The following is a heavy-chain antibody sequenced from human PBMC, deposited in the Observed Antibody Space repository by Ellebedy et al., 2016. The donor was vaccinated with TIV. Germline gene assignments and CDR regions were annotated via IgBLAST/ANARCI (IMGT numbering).Heavy chain of an antibody. D-gene: IGHD3-22*01. J-gene: IGHJ4*02. CDR2: IYYSGST. Sequence: SETLSLTCTVSGGSVSSGSYYWSWIRQPPGKGLEWIGYIYYSGSTNYNPSLKSRVTISVDTSKNQFSLKLSSVTAADTAVYYCARVARLGSGYYYGGYYFDYWGQGTLVTVSS. CDR1: GGSVSSGSYY. CDR3: ARVARLGSGYYYGGYYFDY. V-gene: IGHV4-61*01.